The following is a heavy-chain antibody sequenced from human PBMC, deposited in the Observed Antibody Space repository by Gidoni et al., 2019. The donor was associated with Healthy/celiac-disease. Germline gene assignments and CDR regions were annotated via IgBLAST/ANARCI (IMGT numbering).Heavy chain of an antibody. V-gene: IGHV3-33*01. CDR1: GFTFSIYG. CDR2: IWYDGSNK. J-gene: IGHJ4*02. CDR3: ARGYCSSTSCSLPPQDFDY. Sequence: QVQLVESGGGVVQPGRSLRLSCAASGFTFSIYGMHWVRQAPGMGLEWVAVIWYDGSNKYYADSVKGRFTISRDNSKNTLYLQMNSLRAEDTAVYYCARGYCSSTSCSLPPQDFDYWGQGTLVTVSS. D-gene: IGHD2-2*01.